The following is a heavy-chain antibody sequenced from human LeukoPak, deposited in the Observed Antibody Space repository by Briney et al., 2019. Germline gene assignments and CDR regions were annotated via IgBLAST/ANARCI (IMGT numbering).Heavy chain of an antibody. D-gene: IGHD5-12*01. V-gene: IGHV4-31*03. CDR3: AREVGGYSGYADY. CDR1: GGSISSGGYY. J-gene: IGHJ4*02. CDR2: IYYSGST. Sequence: SQTLSLTCTVSGGSISSGGYYWSWIRQHPGKGLEWTGYIYYSGSTYYNPSLKSRVTISVDTSKNQFSLKLNSVTAADTAVYYCAREVGGYSGYADYWGQGTLVTVSS.